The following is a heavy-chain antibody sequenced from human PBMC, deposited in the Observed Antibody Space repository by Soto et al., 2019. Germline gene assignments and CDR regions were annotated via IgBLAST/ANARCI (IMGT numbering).Heavy chain of an antibody. CDR3: ARTGLQIVQATSYYYGLDV. CDR1: GFTFNSFG. J-gene: IGHJ6*02. CDR2: IWHDGTNK. V-gene: IGHV3-33*01. D-gene: IGHD2-8*01. Sequence: QVQLVESGGGVVQPGTSLRLSCEASGFTFNSFGMRWVRQAPGKGLEWVAVIWHDGTNKYYVDSVKGRFTISRDNSKDTLYLQMNNLRAEDTAVYYCARTGLQIVQATSYYYGLDVWGQGTTVTVSS.